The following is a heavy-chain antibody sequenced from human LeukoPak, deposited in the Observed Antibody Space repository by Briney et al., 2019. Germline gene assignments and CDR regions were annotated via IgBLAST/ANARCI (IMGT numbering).Heavy chain of an antibody. V-gene: IGHV4-34*01. J-gene: IGHJ4*02. CDR3: ARGSGWFGTNYFDY. Sequence: PSETLSLTCAVYGGSFSGYYWSWIRQPPGKGLEWIGKINHSGSTNYNPSLKSRVTISVDTSKNQFSLKLSSVTAADTAVYYCARGSGWFGTNYFDYWGQGTLVTVSS. D-gene: IGHD3-10*01. CDR1: GGSFSGYY. CDR2: INHSGST.